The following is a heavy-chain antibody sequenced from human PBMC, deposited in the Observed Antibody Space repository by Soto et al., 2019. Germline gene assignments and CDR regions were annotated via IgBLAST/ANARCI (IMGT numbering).Heavy chain of an antibody. Sequence: QVQLQESGPGLVKPSGTLSLTCAVSGGFISSSNWWSWVRQPPGKGLEWIGEIYHSGSTNYNQSLKGRVPISVDKSKNQLSLKLTSVTAADAAVYYCAGNSGTYSFDYRGQGTLVTVCS. CDR3: AGNSGTYSFDY. CDR1: GGFISSSNW. V-gene: IGHV4-4*02. CDR2: IYHSGST. J-gene: IGHJ4*02. D-gene: IGHD1-26*01.